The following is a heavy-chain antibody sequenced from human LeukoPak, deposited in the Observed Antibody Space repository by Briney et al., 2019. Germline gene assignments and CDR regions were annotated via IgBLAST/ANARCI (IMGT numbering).Heavy chain of an antibody. CDR3: RESGAFSPFGF. V-gene: IGHV4-4*02. Sequence: SETLSLTCAVSGGSITTTNWWSWVRQPPGKGLEWIGEVHLNGATNYNPSLESRFSMSIDKSNNHLSLEVTSVTAADTAMCCTRESGAFSPFGFWGQGTLVTVS. CDR2: VHLNGAT. J-gene: IGHJ4*02. CDR1: GGSITTTNW. D-gene: IGHD1-26*01.